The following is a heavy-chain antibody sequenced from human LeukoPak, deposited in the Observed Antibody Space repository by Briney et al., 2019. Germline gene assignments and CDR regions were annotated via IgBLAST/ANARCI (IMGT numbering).Heavy chain of an antibody. CDR2: IKQDGSEK. J-gene: IGHJ6*02. V-gene: IGHV3-7*01. Sequence: GGSLRLSCAASGFTFSSYWMSWVRQAPGKGLEWVANIKQDGSEKYYVDSVKGRFTISRDNAKNSLYLQMNSLRAEDTAVYYCARGRSYDCVWYYGMDVWGQGTTVTVSS. CDR3: ARGRSYDCVWYYGMDV. CDR1: GFTFSSYW. D-gene: IGHD3-16*01.